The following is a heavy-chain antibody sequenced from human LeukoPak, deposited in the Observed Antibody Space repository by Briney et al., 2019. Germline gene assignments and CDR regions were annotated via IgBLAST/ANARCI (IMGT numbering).Heavy chain of an antibody. CDR1: GFTFSSSA. CDR2: TSGSGGST. D-gene: IGHD3-9*01. J-gene: IGHJ5*02. CDR3: AKMPYYDILTGYYRYNWFDP. V-gene: IGHV3-23*01. Sequence: GGSLRLSCAASGFTFSSSATSWVRQAPGNWLEWDSATSGSGGSTYYADSVKGRFTISRDNSKNTLYLQMNSLRAEDTAVYYCAKMPYYDILTGYYRYNWFDPWGQGTLVTVSS.